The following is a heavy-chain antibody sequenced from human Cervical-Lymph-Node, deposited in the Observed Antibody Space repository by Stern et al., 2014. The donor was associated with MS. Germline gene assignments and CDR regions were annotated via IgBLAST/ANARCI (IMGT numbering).Heavy chain of an antibody. CDR1: GFTFSRYA. Sequence: VQLVESGGGLVQPGGSLRLSCAASGFTFSRYAMSWVRQAPGKGLGWVSALSGMCGSTYSARSVKGRFTISRDNSKNTLYRQMNSLRAEDTAVYYCAKGGQWLVQSYFDYWGQGTLVTVSS. CDR3: AKGGQWLVQSYFDY. V-gene: IGHV3-23*04. D-gene: IGHD6-19*01. CDR2: LSGMCGST. J-gene: IGHJ4*02.